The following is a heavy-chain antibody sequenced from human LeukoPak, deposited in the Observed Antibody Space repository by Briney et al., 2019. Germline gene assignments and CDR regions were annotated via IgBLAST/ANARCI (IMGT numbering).Heavy chain of an antibody. J-gene: IGHJ4*02. CDR2: IHYSGTT. CDR1: GGSISAYY. V-gene: IGHV4-59*01. CDR3: ARFGTSSSRFFDQ. Sequence: PSETLSLTCTVSGGSISAYYWSWIRQPPGKGLEWIGYIHYSGTTNYYPSLRSRVTIALDTSKNQFSLKLNSVTAADTAVYYCARFGTSSSRFFDQWGQGTLVTVSS. D-gene: IGHD6-6*01.